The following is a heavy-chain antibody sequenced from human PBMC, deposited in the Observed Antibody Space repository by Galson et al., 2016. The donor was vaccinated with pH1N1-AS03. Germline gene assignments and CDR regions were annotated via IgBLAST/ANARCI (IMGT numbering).Heavy chain of an antibody. V-gene: IGHV1-69*06. CDR2: IIPLFGKP. J-gene: IGHJ1*01. CDR3: ARDGPGIVRANAH. CDR1: GGSFSSYD. Sequence: SVKVSCKASGGSFSSYDFTWVRLAPGQGLEWMGGIIPLFGKPQYAQKLQGRVTITADTSTTTAYMDLSRLTSDDTAMYYCARDGPGIVRANAHWGQGTLVTVSS. D-gene: IGHD1-14*01.